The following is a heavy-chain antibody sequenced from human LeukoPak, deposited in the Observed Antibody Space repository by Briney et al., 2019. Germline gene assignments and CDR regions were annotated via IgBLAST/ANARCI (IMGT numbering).Heavy chain of an antibody. CDR2: INPSGGST. D-gene: IGHD3-10*01. CDR1: GYTFTSYY. V-gene: IGHV1-46*01. J-gene: IGHJ4*02. Sequence: ASVKVSRKASGYTFTSYYMHWVRQAPGQELEWMGIINPSGGSTSYAQKFQGRVTMTRDTSTSTVYMELSSLRSEDTAVYYCARSLDYYGSGSYYPLYYFDYWGQGTLVTVSS. CDR3: ARSLDYYGSGSYYPLYYFDY.